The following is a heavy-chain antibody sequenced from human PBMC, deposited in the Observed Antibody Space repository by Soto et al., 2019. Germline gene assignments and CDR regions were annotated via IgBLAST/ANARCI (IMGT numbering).Heavy chain of an antibody. Sequence: KTGGSLRLSCAASGFTFSNAWMSWVRQSPGKGPEWVGRIKSKTDGGTTDYAAPVKGRFTTSRDDSKNTLYLQMNSLKTEDTAVYYCTTPIRNIAVAGTDDYWGQGTLVTVSS. V-gene: IGHV3-15*01. CDR1: GFTFSNAW. J-gene: IGHJ4*02. CDR3: TTPIRNIAVAGTDDY. D-gene: IGHD6-19*01. CDR2: IKSKTDGGTT.